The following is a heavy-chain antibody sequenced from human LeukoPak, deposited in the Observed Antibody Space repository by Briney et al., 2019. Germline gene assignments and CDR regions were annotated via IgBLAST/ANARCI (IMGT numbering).Heavy chain of an antibody. CDR1: GFTFSSYS. Sequence: GGSLRLSCAASGFTFSSYSMNWVRQAPGQRLEWFSSISSSSSYIYYADSVKGRFTISRDNAKNLLYLQMDSLRAEDTAVYYCAREPTTNCFDSWGQGTLVTVSS. CDR2: ISSSSSYI. V-gene: IGHV3-21*01. CDR3: AREPTTNCFDS. D-gene: IGHD1-1*01. J-gene: IGHJ5*01.